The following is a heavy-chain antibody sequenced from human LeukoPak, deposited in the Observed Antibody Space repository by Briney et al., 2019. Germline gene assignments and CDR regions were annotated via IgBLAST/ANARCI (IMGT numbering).Heavy chain of an antibody. CDR3: ARAPHYDILTGFAMGFDY. CDR2: ISGSGGST. Sequence: GGSLRLSCAASGFTFSSYAMSWVRQAPGKGLEWVSAISGSGGSTYYADSVKGRFTISRDNSKNTLYLQMNSLRAEDTAVYYCARAPHYDILTGFAMGFDYWGQGTLVTVSS. CDR1: GFTFSSYA. V-gene: IGHV3-23*01. D-gene: IGHD3-9*01. J-gene: IGHJ4*02.